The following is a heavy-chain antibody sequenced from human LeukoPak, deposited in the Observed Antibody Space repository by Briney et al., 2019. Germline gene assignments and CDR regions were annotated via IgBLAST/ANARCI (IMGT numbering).Heavy chain of an antibody. CDR2: IHYSGST. V-gene: IGHV4-59*01. CDR3: ARLKFYDSTGYSPGHYMDV. Sequence: SETPSLTCTVSGGSISSYYWSWIRQPPGKGLEWIGYIHYSGSTNYNAPLKSRVTISIDTSKNQFSLKVRSVTAADTAVYYCARLKFYDSTGYSPGHYMDVWGKGTTVTVSS. D-gene: IGHD3-22*01. CDR1: GGSISSYY. J-gene: IGHJ6*03.